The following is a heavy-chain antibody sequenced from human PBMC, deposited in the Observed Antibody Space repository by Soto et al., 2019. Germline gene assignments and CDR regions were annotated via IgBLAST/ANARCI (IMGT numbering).Heavy chain of an antibody. CDR3: ARYQHSRGWYRVFDI. CDR2: IYPGDSDT. J-gene: IGHJ3*02. D-gene: IGHD6-19*01. V-gene: IGHV5-51*01. Sequence: GESLKISCKGSGYSFTSYWIGWVRQMPGKGLEWMGIIYPGDSDTRYSPSFQGQVTISADKSISTAYLQWSSLKASDTAMYYCARYQHSRGWYRVFDIWVQGTMVPVPS. CDR1: GYSFTSYW.